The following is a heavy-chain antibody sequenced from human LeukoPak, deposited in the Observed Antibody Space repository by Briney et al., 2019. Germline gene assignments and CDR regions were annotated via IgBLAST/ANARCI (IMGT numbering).Heavy chain of an antibody. V-gene: IGHV1-2*06. CDR2: INPNSGGT. Sequence: ASVKVSCKASGYTFTSYDINWVRQAPGQGLEWMGRINPNSGGTNYAQKFQGRVTMTRDTSISTAYMELSRLRSDDTAVYYCARASGSYSDYWGQGTLVTVSS. D-gene: IGHD1-26*01. J-gene: IGHJ4*02. CDR3: ARASGSYSDY. CDR1: GYTFTSYD.